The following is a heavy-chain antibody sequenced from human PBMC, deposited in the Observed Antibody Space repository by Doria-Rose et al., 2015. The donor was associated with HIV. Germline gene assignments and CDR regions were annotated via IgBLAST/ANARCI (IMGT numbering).Heavy chain of an antibody. CDR2: IKQDGSEK. D-gene: IGHD3-22*01. CDR3: ARNLLEYYYDSSGFDF. V-gene: IGHV3-7*04. Sequence: LELVANIKQDGSEKYYVDSVKGRFTISRDNAKNSLNLQMNSLRAEDTAVYYCARNLLEYYYDSSGFDFWGQGTLVTVSS. J-gene: IGHJ4*02.